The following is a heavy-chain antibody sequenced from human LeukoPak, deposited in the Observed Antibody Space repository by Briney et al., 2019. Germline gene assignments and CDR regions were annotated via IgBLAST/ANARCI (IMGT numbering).Heavy chain of an antibody. CDR3: AAVRDFYSSLFSCGVLLAH. CDR2: IRSKNYGGTT. J-gene: IGHJ4*02. CDR1: GVTIGGYL. D-gene: IGHD3-10*01. Sequence: PAGSLSLSCAASGVTIGGYLMSWVRQAQEPGLEGLGFIRSKNYGGTTHYAASVRGRVSISRDALKDLASLTLAALHTADTAVYYCAAVRDFYSSLFSCGVLLAHWGQGTFVAVSS. V-gene: IGHV3-49*04.